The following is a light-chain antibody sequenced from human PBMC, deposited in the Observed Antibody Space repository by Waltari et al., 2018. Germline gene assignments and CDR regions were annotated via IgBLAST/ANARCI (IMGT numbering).Light chain of an antibody. CDR2: DVT. CDR3: CSYVGGGTLV. V-gene: IGLV2-23*02. CDR1: SSDVGGYNF. J-gene: IGLJ2*01. Sequence: QSALTQPASVSGSPGQSITISCMGTSSDVGGYNFVSWYQQHPGKAPKRMIYDVTKRPSGVSNRFSGSKSGNTASLTISGLQAEDEADYYCCSYVGGGTLVFGGGTNVTVL.